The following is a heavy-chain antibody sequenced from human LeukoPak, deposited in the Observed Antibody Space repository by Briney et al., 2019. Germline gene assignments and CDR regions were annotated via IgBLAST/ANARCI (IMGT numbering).Heavy chain of an antibody. V-gene: IGHV3-21*01. J-gene: IGHJ6*01. CDR1: GFTLSSYS. CDR2: ISSSSSYI. D-gene: IGHD3-16*01. Sequence: GGSLRLSCAASGFTLSSYSMNWVRQAPGKGLEWVSSISSSSSYIYYAHSVKGRFTISRDNAKNSLYLQMNSLRPEDTALFYFGSDYVTRFGMDVWAQEPTVSV. CDR3: GSDYVTRFGMDV.